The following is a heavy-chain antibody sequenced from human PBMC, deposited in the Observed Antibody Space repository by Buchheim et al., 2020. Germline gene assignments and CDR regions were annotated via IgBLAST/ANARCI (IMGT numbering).Heavy chain of an antibody. V-gene: IGHV3-13*04. J-gene: IGHJ6*02. CDR2: VGMAGDT. CDR3: ARDPSGRGMDV. CDR1: GFTFSSYD. Sequence: EVQLVESGGGLVQPGGSLRLSCAASGFTFSSYDMQWVRQVSGKGLEWVSAVGMAGDTHYSGSVRGRFSISRENAKNSVYFHMNNLRAGDTAVYYCARDPSGRGMDVWGQGTT.